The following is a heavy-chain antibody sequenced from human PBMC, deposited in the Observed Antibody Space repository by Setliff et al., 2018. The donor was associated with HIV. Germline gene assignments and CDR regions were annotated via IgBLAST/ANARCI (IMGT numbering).Heavy chain of an antibody. CDR2: IKSETDGAAT. CDR3: TARGTVTIRDYSFNL. J-gene: IGHJ2*01. D-gene: IGHD4-4*01. V-gene: IGHV3-15*01. CDR1: GLNFRNAW. Sequence: GGSLRLSCVASGLNFRNAWMGWVRQAPGRGLEWVGRIKSETDGAATDYSSTVRGRCLILRDDSKNTLYLDIDALKTEDTAAYYCTARGTVTIRDYSFNLWGRGTLVTVSS.